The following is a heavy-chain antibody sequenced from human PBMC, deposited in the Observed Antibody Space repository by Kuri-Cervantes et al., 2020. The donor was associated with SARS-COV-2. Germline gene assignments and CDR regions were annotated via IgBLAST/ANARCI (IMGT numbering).Heavy chain of an antibody. D-gene: IGHD3-16*01. CDR1: GFTFSSYG. V-gene: IGHV3-30*02. CDR2: IRYDGSNK. J-gene: IGHJ3*02. Sequence: GGSLRLSCAASGFTFSSYGMHWVRQAPGKGMEWVAFIRYDGSNKYYADSVKGRFTISRDNSKNTPYLQMNSLRAEDTAVYYCAREGLVGVGAFDIWGQGTMVTVSS. CDR3: AREGLVGVGAFDI.